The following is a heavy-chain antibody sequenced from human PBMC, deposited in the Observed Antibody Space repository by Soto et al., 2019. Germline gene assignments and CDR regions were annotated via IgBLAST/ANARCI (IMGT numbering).Heavy chain of an antibody. CDR2: ITPFFGTS. D-gene: IGHD6-13*01. V-gene: IGHV1-69*13. Sequence: SVKVSCKAFGGTFSSYAVNWVRQAPGQGLEWMGGITPFFGTSNYAQKFQGRVTITADESTSTVFMDLVSLRSEDTAVYYCARVGYSTNYGMDVWGQGTTVTVSS. J-gene: IGHJ6*02. CDR3: ARVGYSTNYGMDV. CDR1: GGTFSSYA.